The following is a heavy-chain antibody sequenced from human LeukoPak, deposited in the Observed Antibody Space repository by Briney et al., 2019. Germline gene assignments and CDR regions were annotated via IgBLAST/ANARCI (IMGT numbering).Heavy chain of an antibody. CDR2: INPNSGGT. CDR1: GYTFTGYY. D-gene: IGHD6-13*01. CDR3: ARGRPGAYSSPRGDYFDY. V-gene: IGHV1-2*02. Sequence: ASVKVSCKASGYTFTGYYMHWVRQAPGQGLEWMGWINPNSGGTNYAQKFQGRVTMTRDTSISTAYMELSRLRSDDTAVYYCARGRPGAYSSPRGDYFDYWGQGTLVTVSS. J-gene: IGHJ4*02.